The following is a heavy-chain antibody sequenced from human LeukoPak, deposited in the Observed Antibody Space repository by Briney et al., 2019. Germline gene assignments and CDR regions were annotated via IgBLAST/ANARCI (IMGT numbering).Heavy chain of an antibody. V-gene: IGHV3-30*18. Sequence: GGSLRLSCAASGFTFSSYAMHWVRQAPGKGLEWVAVTSSDGRNKYYVDSVKGRFTISRDNFKSTLYLQLNSLRTEDTAVYYCAKGGSSGWSHFDDWGQGTLVTVSS. CDR1: GFTFSSYA. D-gene: IGHD6-13*01. CDR2: TSSDGRNK. CDR3: AKGGSSGWSHFDD. J-gene: IGHJ4*02.